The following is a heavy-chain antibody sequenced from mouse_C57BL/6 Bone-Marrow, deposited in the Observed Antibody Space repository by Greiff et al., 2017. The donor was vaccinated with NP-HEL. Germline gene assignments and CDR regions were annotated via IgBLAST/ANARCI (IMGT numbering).Heavy chain of an antibody. Sequence: DVKLVESGGGLVQPKGSLKLSCAASGFSFNTYAMNWVRQAPGKGLEWVARIRSKSNNYATYYADSVKDRFTISRDDSESMLDLQMNNLKTEDTAMYYCVRIYYGYFDVWGTGTTVTVSS. CDR3: VRIYYGYFDV. CDR2: IRSKSNNYAT. D-gene: IGHD1-1*01. V-gene: IGHV10-1*01. CDR1: GFSFNTYA. J-gene: IGHJ1*03.